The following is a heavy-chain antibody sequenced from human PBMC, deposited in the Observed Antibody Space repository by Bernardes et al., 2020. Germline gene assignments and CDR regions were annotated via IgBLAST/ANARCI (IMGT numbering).Heavy chain of an antibody. Sequence: GGSLRLSREVSGFTFTEFWMHWVRQVPGKGLEWVSRINTDGESTVYADSVRGRFTTSRDNTKNTVSLQMNSLRVDDTAIYFCARSTGAAFYFDKWGQGSLVTVSS. CDR2: INTDGEST. J-gene: IGHJ4*02. V-gene: IGHV3-74*01. CDR1: GFTFTEFW. CDR3: ARSTGAAFYFDK. D-gene: IGHD7-27*01.